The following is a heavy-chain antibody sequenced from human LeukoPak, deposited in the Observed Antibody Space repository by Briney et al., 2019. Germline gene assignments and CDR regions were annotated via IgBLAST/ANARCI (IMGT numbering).Heavy chain of an antibody. CDR1: GGSISNYY. CDR2: IYTSGST. D-gene: IGHD3-10*01. CDR3: ASGQNNMVRGGFDY. Sequence: SDTLPLTCTVSGGSISNYYWIWVHQPPPKGLEGIDYIYTSGSTNYNPSLQSRVTISVDTSKNQFSLKLSSVTAADTAVYYCASGQNNMVRGGFDYWGQGTLVTVSS. V-gene: IGHV4-4*09. J-gene: IGHJ4*02.